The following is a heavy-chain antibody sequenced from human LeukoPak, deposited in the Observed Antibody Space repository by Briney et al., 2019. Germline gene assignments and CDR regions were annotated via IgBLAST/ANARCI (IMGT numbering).Heavy chain of an antibody. CDR2: IRYDGSNK. D-gene: IGHD6-19*01. J-gene: IGHJ6*03. CDR3: AKVQDQWLEPFYMDV. V-gene: IGHV3-30*02. CDR1: GFTFSSYG. Sequence: GGSLRLSCAASGFTFSSYGMHWVRQAPGKGLEWVAFIRYDGSNKYYADSVKGRFIFSRDNSKNTLYLQMNSLRAEDTAVYYCAKVQDQWLEPFYMDVWGKGTTVTVSS.